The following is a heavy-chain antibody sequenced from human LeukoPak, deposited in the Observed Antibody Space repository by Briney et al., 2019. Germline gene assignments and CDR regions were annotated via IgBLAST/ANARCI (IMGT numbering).Heavy chain of an antibody. V-gene: IGHV3-33*08. CDR1: GFTFSSYA. CDR3: ARDGAPYYYGMDV. Sequence: GGSLRLSCAASGFTFSSYAMSWVRQAPGKGLEWVAVIWYDGSNKYYADSVKGRFTISRDNSKNTLYLQMNSLRAEDTAVYYCARDGAPYYYGMDVWGQGTTVTVSS. D-gene: IGHD3-10*01. J-gene: IGHJ6*02. CDR2: IWYDGSNK.